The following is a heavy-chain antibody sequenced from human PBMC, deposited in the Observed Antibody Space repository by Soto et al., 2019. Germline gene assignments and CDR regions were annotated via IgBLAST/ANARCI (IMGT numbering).Heavy chain of an antibody. CDR3: ARSIVVVTALDY. V-gene: IGHV1-3*01. CDR2: INAGNGNT. Sequence: ASVKVSCKASGYTFTSYAMLWVLQAPGQRLEWMGWINAGNGNTKYSQKFQGRVTITRDTSASTAYMELSSLRSEDTAVYYCARSIVVVTALDYWGQGTLVTVSS. D-gene: IGHD2-21*02. J-gene: IGHJ4*02. CDR1: GYTFTSYA.